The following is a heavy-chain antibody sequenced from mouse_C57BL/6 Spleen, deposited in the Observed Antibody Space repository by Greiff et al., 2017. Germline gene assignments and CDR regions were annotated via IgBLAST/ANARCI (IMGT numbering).Heavy chain of an antibody. CDR3: ARSGYDGYLYWYFDV. CDR2: INPSTGGT. Sequence: VQLQQSGPELVKPGASVKISCKASGYSFTGYYMNWVKQSPEKSLEWIGEINPSTGGTTYNQKFKAKATLTVDKSSSTAYMQLKSLTSEDSAVYYCARSGYDGYLYWYFDVWGTGTTVTVSS. V-gene: IGHV1-42*01. J-gene: IGHJ1*03. CDR1: GYSFTGYY. D-gene: IGHD2-3*01.